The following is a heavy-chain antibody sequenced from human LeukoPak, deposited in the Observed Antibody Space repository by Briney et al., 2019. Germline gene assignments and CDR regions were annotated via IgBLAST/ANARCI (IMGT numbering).Heavy chain of an antibody. Sequence: SETLSLTCTVSGGSISSYYWSWIRQPPGKGPEWIGRIYTTGTADYNPSLKGRVFLSVDTSKNQFSLKVTSVTAADTAVYYCARDHSSSSWMDSFEIWGPGTKVTVSS. J-gene: IGHJ3*02. V-gene: IGHV4-4*07. D-gene: IGHD6-6*01. CDR3: ARDHSSSSWMDSFEI. CDR2: IYTTGTA. CDR1: GGSISSYY.